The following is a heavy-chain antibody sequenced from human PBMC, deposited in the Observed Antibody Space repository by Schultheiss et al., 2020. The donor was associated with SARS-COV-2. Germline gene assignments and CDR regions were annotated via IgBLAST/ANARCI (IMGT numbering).Heavy chain of an antibody. CDR1: GGTFSRYA. J-gene: IGHJ5*02. CDR3: ARDHGSYSSSWYGWFDP. D-gene: IGHD6-13*01. Sequence: SVKXSCKASGGTFSRYAISWVRQAPGQGLEWMGGIIPIFGTANFAQKFQGRVTITADESTNTAYMELSSLRSEDTAVYYCARDHGSYSSSWYGWFDPWGQGTLVTVSS. CDR2: IIPIFGTA. V-gene: IGHV1-69*13.